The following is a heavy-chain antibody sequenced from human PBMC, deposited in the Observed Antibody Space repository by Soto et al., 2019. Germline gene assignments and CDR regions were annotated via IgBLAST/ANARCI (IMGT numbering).Heavy chain of an antibody. CDR1: GFTFSSYW. CDR3: ASSSGSYPIYYYYYGMDV. D-gene: IGHD3-10*01. Sequence: GGSLRLSCAASGFTFSSYWMSWVRQAPGKGLEWVANIKQDGSEKYYVDSVKGRFTISRDNAKNSLYLQMNSLRAEDTAVYYCASSSGSYPIYYYYYGMDVWGQGTTVTVSS. J-gene: IGHJ6*02. V-gene: IGHV3-7*01. CDR2: IKQDGSEK.